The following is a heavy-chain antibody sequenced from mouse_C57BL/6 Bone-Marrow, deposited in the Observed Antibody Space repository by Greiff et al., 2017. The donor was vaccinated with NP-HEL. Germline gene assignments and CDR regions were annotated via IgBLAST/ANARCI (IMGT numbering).Heavy chain of an antibody. V-gene: IGHV1-64*01. CDR3: ARFSAGHYAMDY. CDR1: GYTFTSYW. CDR2: IHPNSGST. Sequence: QVQLQQPGAELVKPGASVTLSCKASGYTFTSYWMHWVKRRPGQGLEWIGMIHPNSGSTNYNEKFKSKATLTVDKSSSTAYMQLSSLTADNSAVYNCARFSAGHYAMDYWGQGTSVTVSS. D-gene: IGHD3-2*02. J-gene: IGHJ4*01.